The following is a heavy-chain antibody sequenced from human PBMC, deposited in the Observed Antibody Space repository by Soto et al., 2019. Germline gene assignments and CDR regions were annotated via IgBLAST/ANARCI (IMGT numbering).Heavy chain of an antibody. V-gene: IGHV3-72*01. CDR1: GFALTDHY. J-gene: IGHJ6*02. CDR2: SRNKDHSYST. Sequence: GGSLRLSCAASGFALTDHYMDWVRQAPGKGLEWVGRSRNKDHSYSTEYAASVKGRFTISRDDSQSSLYLQMNSLKSEDTAVYFCARGHNGFDVWGQGTTVTV. CDR3: ARGHNGFDV.